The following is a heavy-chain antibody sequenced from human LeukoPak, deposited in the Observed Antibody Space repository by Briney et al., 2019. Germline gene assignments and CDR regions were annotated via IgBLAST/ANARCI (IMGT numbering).Heavy chain of an antibody. V-gene: IGHV3-48*01. J-gene: IGHJ5*02. CDR3: ARALHSSSWSGDWFDP. CDR2: ISSSSSTI. D-gene: IGHD6-13*01. CDR1: GFTFSSYS. Sequence: GGSLRLSCAASGFTFSSYSMNWVRQAPGKGLEWVSYISSSSSTIYYADSVKGRFTISRDNSKNTLYLQMNSLRAEDTAVYYCARALHSSSWSGDWFDPWGQGTLVTVSS.